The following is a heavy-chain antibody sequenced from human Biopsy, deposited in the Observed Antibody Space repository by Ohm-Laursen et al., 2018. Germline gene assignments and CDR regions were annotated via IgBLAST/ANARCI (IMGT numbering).Heavy chain of an antibody. CDR2: ISWDSGRI. V-gene: IGHV3-9*01. CDR3: TKYLIPAGTDV. Sequence: SLRLSCAASGFTVNDHAMHWVRQPPGKGLEWVSGISWDSGRIGYADSVKGRFTVSRDNAKKSLYLEMNSLRPEDTPFYFYTKYLIPAGTDVWGQGTTVTVSS. D-gene: IGHD2-21*01. J-gene: IGHJ6*02. CDR1: GFTVNDHA.